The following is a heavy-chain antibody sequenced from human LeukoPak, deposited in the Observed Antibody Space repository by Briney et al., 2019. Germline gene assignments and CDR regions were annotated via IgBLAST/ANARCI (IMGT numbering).Heavy chain of an antibody. CDR1: GGSISSYY. J-gene: IGHJ6*03. Sequence: SETLSLTCTVSGGSISSYYWSWIRQPPGKGLEWIGYIYYSGSTNYNPSLKSRVTISVDTSKNQFSLKLSSVTAADTAVYYCARGGTTFPPSYYMDVWGKGTTVTVSS. CDR3: ARGGTTFPPSYYMDV. CDR2: IYYSGST. V-gene: IGHV4-59*01. D-gene: IGHD2/OR15-2a*01.